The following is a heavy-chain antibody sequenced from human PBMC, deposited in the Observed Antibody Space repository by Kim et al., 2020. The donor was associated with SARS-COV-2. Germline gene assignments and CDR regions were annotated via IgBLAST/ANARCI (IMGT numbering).Heavy chain of an antibody. CDR1: GFTFSSYA. D-gene: IGHD1-7*01. V-gene: IGHV3-64D*06. CDR3: VKDWRRAGTTSGY. J-gene: IGHJ4*02. Sequence: GGSLRLSCSASGFTFSSYAMHWVRQAPGKGLEYVSAISSNGGSTYYADSVKGRFTISRDNSKNTLYLQMSSLRAEDTAVYYCVKDWRRAGTTSGYWGQGTLVTVSS. CDR2: ISSNGGST.